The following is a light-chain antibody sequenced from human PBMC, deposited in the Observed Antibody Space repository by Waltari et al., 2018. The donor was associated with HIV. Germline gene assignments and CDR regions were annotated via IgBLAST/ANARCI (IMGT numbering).Light chain of an antibody. Sequence: QPALTQPASVSAPPGQPLTIPCHATTSDVGPSNLVSGYQPFPGKSPQLIVSEVFMRPSGVSSRFSSTKSGNTASMTISKLRAEDEADYYCCSYRGDNHYVFGSGTQLTVL. J-gene: IGLJ1*01. CDR1: TSDVGPSNL. V-gene: IGLV2-23*02. CDR3: CSYRGDNHYV. CDR2: EVF.